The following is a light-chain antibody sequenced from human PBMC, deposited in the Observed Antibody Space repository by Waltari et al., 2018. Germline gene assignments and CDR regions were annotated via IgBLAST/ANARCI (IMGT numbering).Light chain of an antibody. CDR3: QQYASPPIT. CDR2: DAT. CDR1: HNVDRDL. Sequence: ENVLTQSPGTLSLSPGERASVSCRASHNVDRDLLAWYRQKPGQAPRLLIYDATRRATGCPDRFSGSGSGTDFTLTISGLDPEDAAVYYCQQYASPPITFGGGTKVEIK. J-gene: IGKJ4*01. V-gene: IGKV3-20*01.